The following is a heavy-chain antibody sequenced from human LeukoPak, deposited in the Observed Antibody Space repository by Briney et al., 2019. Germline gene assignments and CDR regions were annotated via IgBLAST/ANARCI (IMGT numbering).Heavy chain of an antibody. J-gene: IGHJ6*03. V-gene: IGHV4-34*01. CDR2: INHSGST. Sequence: SETLSLTCAVYGGSFSGYYWSWIRQPPGKGLEWIGEINHSGSTNYNPSLKSRVTISVDTSKNQFSLKLSSVTAADTAVYYCARRTVATSYYYYYMDVWGKRTTVTVSS. CDR3: ARRTVATSYYYYYMDV. D-gene: IGHD5-12*01. CDR1: GGSFSGYY.